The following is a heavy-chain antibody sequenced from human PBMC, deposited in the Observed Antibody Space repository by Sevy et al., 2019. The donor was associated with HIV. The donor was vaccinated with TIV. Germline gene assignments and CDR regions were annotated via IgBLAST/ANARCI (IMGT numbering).Heavy chain of an antibody. J-gene: IGHJ4*02. CDR3: TTEGVAVAGYYFDY. CDR2: IKSKTDGGTT. V-gene: IGHV3-15*01. CDR1: GFTFSSFG. Sequence: GGSLRLSCAASGFTFSSFGMNWVRQAPGKGLEWIGRIKSKTDGGTTDYAAPVKGRFTISRDDSKNTLYLQMNSLKTEDTAVYYCTTEGVAVAGYYFDYWGQGTLVTVSS. D-gene: IGHD6-19*01.